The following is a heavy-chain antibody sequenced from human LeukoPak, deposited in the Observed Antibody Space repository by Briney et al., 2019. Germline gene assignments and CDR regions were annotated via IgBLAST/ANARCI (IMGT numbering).Heavy chain of an antibody. CDR3: ARGYYYYDILTGHDY. CDR1: GYTFTSYG. Sequence: ASVTVSCKASGYTFTSYGISWVRQAPGQGLEWMGWISAYNGNTNYAQKLQGRVTMTTDTSTSTAYMELRSLRSDDTAVYYCARGYYYYDILTGHDYWGQGTLVTVSS. D-gene: IGHD3-9*01. J-gene: IGHJ4*02. V-gene: IGHV1-18*01. CDR2: ISAYNGNT.